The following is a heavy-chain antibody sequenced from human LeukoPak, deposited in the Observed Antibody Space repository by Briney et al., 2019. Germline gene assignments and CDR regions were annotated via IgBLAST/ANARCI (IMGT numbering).Heavy chain of an antibody. D-gene: IGHD3-22*01. Sequence: SETLSLTCTVSGGSISSYYWSWIRQPPGKGLEWIGYIYYSGSTNYNPSLKSRVTISVDTSKNQFSLKLSSVTAADTAVYYCARDRAYYYDSSGYQLYYYGMDVWGQGTTVTVSS. J-gene: IGHJ6*02. CDR3: ARDRAYYYDSSGYQLYYYGMDV. V-gene: IGHV4-59*01. CDR2: IYYSGST. CDR1: GGSISSYY.